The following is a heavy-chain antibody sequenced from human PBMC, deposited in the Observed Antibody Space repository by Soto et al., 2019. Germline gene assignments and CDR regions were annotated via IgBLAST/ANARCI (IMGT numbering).Heavy chain of an antibody. D-gene: IGHD6-19*01. CDR1: GFTFSSYS. V-gene: IGHV3-21*01. CDR3: ARERGGYSSNVFDY. CDR2: ISSSSSYI. Sequence: EVQLVESGGGLVKPGGSLRLSCAASGFTFSSYSMNWVRQAPGKGLEWVSSISSSSSYIYYADSVKGRFTISRDNAKNSLYLQMNSLRAEDTAVYYCARERGGYSSNVFDYWGQGTLVTVSS. J-gene: IGHJ4*02.